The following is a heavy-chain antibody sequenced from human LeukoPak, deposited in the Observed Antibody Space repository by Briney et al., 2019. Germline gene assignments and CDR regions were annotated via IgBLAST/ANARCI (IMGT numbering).Heavy chain of an antibody. D-gene: IGHD3-16*02. Sequence: PGGSLRLSCAASGFTVSSNYMSWVRQAPGKGLEWVSATSGSGSRTYYADSAKGRFTISRDNSKNTLYLQMNSLRAEDTAVYYCAKGLDPYDYVWGSYRPPGYYNMDVWGQGTTVTVSS. CDR3: AKGLDPYDYVWGSYRPPGYYNMDV. CDR1: GFTVSSNY. J-gene: IGHJ6*02. CDR2: TSGSGSRT. V-gene: IGHV3-23*01.